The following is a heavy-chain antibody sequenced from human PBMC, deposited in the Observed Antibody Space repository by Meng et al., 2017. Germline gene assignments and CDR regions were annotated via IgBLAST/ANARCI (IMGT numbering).Heavy chain of an antibody. CDR1: GGSISSYY. Sequence: SQTLSLTCTVSGGSISSYYWSWIRQPPGKGLEWIGYIYYSGSTNYNPSLKSRVTISVDTSKSQFARKLSSVTAADTSVYYCARSHGRYFDWPPNWFDPWGQGTLVTVSS. J-gene: IGHJ5*02. D-gene: IGHD3-9*01. CDR3: ARSHGRYFDWPPNWFDP. V-gene: IGHV4-59*01. CDR2: IYYSGST.